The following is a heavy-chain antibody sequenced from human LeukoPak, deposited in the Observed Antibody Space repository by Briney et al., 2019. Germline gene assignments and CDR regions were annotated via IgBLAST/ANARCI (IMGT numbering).Heavy chain of an antibody. J-gene: IGHJ4*02. CDR2: VHYSGST. Sequence: SETLSLTCTVSGGPINNYYWYWIRQPPGKGLEWIGYVHYSGSTYYNPSLKSRVTISVDRSKNQFSLKVSSVTAADTAVYYCARQGDGDYVDYWGQGILVTVSS. CDR3: ARQGDGDYVDY. V-gene: IGHV4-59*08. D-gene: IGHD4-17*01. CDR1: GGPINNYY.